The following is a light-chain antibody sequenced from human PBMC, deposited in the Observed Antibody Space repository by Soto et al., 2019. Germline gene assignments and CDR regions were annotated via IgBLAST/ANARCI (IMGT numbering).Light chain of an antibody. J-gene: IGKJ1*01. CDR2: GAS. CDR3: QQYDASLWT. Sequence: PGERATLSCKASQSLTSSYLAWYQQKPGQSPRLLIYGASRRATGIPDRFSGSGSGTDFTLTISRLEPEDFAVYYCQQYDASLWTFGQGTKVDI. CDR1: QSLTSSY. V-gene: IGKV3-20*01.